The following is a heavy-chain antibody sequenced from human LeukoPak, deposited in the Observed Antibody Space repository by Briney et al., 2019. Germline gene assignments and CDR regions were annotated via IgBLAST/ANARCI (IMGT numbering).Heavy chain of an antibody. CDR1: GFIFSDHY. V-gene: IGHV3-15*04. CDR3: TTGIRGD. CDR2: IASKTDGGTT. Sequence: KPGGSPRLSCAASGFIFSDHYMNWVRQAPGKGLEWVGRIASKTDGGTTDYAAPVKGRFTISRDDSKNTLFLQMNSLRTEDTAVYYCTTGIRGDCGQGTLVTVSS. J-gene: IGHJ4*02.